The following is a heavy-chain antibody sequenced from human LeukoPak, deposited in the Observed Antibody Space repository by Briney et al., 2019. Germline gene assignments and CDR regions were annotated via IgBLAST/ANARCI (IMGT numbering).Heavy chain of an antibody. CDR2: TYYRSGWYT. J-gene: IGHJ4*02. D-gene: IGHD5-24*01. CDR3: ARDLAVNGYNFDY. CDR1: RYSVSRYNAP. Sequence: SQTVSVTRPISRYSVSRYNAPWNWIRPSPSRGLEGLGGTYYRSGWYTDYAVSVKSRITINPDTSKNQFSLQMNSVTPEDTAVYYCARDLAVNGYNFDYWGQGTLVTVSS. V-gene: IGHV6-1*01.